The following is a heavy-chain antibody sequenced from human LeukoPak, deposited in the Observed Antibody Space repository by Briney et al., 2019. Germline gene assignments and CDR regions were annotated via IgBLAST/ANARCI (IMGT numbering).Heavy chain of an antibody. D-gene: IGHD3-22*01. CDR3: ARGNYYDSAYYFDY. V-gene: IGHV3-30-3*01. Sequence: GGSLRLSCAASGFTFSNYAVHWVRQAPGKGLEWVAVISFDGSNKYYADSVKGRFTISRDNSKNTLYLQMNSLRAEDTAVYYCARGNYYDSAYYFDYWGQGILVTVSS. CDR1: GFTFSNYA. J-gene: IGHJ4*02. CDR2: ISFDGSNK.